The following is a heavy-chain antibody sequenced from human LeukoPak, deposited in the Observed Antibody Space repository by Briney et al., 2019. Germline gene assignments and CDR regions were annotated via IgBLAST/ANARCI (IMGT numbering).Heavy chain of an antibody. CDR3: ARALSGYLEFDAFDI. V-gene: IGHV4-4*07. Sequence: PSGTLSLTCTVSGGSISSYYWSWIRQPAGKGLEWIGRIYTSGSTNYNPSLKGRVTMSVDTSKNQFSLKLSSVTAADTAVYYCARALSGYLEFDAFDIWGQGTMVTVSS. CDR2: IYTSGST. J-gene: IGHJ3*02. D-gene: IGHD3-22*01. CDR1: GGSISSYY.